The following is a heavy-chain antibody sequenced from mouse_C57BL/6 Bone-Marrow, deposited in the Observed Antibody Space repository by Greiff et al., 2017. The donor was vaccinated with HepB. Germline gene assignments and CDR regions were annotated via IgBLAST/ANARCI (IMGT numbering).Heavy chain of an antibody. CDR3: ARRTTVYFDY. J-gene: IGHJ2*01. D-gene: IGHD1-1*01. Sequence: QVQLQHPGAELVKPGASVKLSCKASGYTFTSYWLQWVKQRPGQGLEWIGEIDPSDSYTNYNQKFKGKATLTVDTSSSTASMQLSSLPAEDSAVYNCARRTTVYFDYWGQGTTLTVSS. V-gene: IGHV1-50*01. CDR1: GYTFTSYW. CDR2: IDPSDSYT.